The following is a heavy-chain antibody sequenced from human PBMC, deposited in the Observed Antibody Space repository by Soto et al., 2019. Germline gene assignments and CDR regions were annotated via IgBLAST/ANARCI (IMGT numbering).Heavy chain of an antibody. Sequence: GGSLRLSCAASGFTFSSYGMHWVRQAPGKGLEWVAVISYDGSNKYYADYVKGRLTISRDNSKNTLYLQMNSLRGEDTAVYYCAKDNGSGCDWLRVGDASDIWGQGTMVTVSS. J-gene: IGHJ3*02. V-gene: IGHV3-30*18. CDR2: ISYDGSNK. CDR1: GFTFSSYG. D-gene: IGHD5-12*01. CDR3: AKDNGSGCDWLRVGDASDI.